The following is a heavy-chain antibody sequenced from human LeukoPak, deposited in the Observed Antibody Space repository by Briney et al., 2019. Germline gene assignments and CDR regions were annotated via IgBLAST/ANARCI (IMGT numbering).Heavy chain of an antibody. V-gene: IGHV4-4*02. CDR1: GGSISSSNW. Sequence: PSGTLSLTCAVSGGSISSSNWWSWVRQPPGKGLEWIGEIYHSGSTNYNPSLKSRVTISVDKSKNQFSLKLSSVTAADTAVYYCARGGGLRYFDLFRGGYFDYWGQGTLVTVSS. D-gene: IGHD3-9*01. CDR3: ARGGGLRYFDLFRGGYFDY. CDR2: IYHSGST. J-gene: IGHJ4*02.